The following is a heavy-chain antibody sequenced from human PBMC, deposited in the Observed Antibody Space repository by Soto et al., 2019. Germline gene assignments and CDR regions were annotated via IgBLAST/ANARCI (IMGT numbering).Heavy chain of an antibody. Sequence: EVQLVESGGDLVQPGGSLRLSCAASGGTFSGYWMHWVRRVPGKGLVWVSRIYGDGTTTTYADSVQGRFTISRDTGKNTVYRQMNSLRVDDTGVYFCARSCCGEQNWFDPWGQGTLVTVSS. CDR1: GGTFSGYW. CDR3: ARSCCGEQNWFDP. CDR2: IYGDGTTT. V-gene: IGHV3-74*01. D-gene: IGHD4-17*01. J-gene: IGHJ5*02.